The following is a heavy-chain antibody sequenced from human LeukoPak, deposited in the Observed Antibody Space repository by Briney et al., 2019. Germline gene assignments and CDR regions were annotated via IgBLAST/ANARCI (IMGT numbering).Heavy chain of an antibody. J-gene: IGHJ3*02. CDR2: INHSGST. Sequence: SETLSLTCTVSGGSISSYYWSWIRQPPGKGLEWIGEINHSGSTNYNPSLKSRVTISVDTSKNQFSLKLSSVTAADTAVYYCATRYYDILTGYYSDAFDIWGQGTMVTVSS. D-gene: IGHD3-9*01. CDR3: ATRYYDILTGYYSDAFDI. V-gene: IGHV4-34*01. CDR1: GGSISSYY.